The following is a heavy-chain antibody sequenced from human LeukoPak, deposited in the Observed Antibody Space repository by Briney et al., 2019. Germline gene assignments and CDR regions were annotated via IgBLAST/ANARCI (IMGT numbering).Heavy chain of an antibody. CDR2: ISSSSSTI. D-gene: IGHD3-22*01. J-gene: IGHJ5*02. CDR1: GFTFSSYS. CDR3: ARDSITMTALPTPNWFDP. Sequence: GGSLRLSCAASGFTFSSYSMNWVRQAPGKGLEWVSYISSSSSTIYYADSVKGRFTISRDNAKNSLYLQMNSLRDEDTAVYYCARDSITMTALPTPNWFDPWGQGTLVTVSS. V-gene: IGHV3-48*02.